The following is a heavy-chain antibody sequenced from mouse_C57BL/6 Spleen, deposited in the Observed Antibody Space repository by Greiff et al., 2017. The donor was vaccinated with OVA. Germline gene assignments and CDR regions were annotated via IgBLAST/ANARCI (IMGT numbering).Heavy chain of an antibody. J-gene: IGHJ3*01. CDR1: GYTFTDYN. Sequence: EVKLMESGAELVRPGASVTLSCKASGYTFTDYNMNWVKQSNGKSLEWIGVINPNYGTTSYNQKFKGKATLTVDQSSSTAYMQLNSLTSEDSAVYYCARGDYYGNYIAYWGQGTLVTVSA. D-gene: IGHD2-1*01. CDR2: INPNYGTT. V-gene: IGHV1-39*01. CDR3: ARGDYYGNYIAY.